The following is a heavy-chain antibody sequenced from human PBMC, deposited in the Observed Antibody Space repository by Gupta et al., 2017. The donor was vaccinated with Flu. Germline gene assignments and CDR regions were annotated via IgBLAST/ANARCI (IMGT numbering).Heavy chain of an antibody. Sequence: EVQLVESGGGLVQPGGSLRLSCAASGFTFSNYEMNWVRQAPGKGLEWVSYITTTGKTIYYADSVKGRFTISRDNAKNSVFLQMDSLRSEDTAVYYCARDKARGYCTGTSCQIDYWGLGTLVTVSS. CDR2: ITTTGKTI. CDR3: ARDKARGYCTGTSCQIDY. J-gene: IGHJ4*02. CDR1: GFTFSNYE. V-gene: IGHV3-48*03. D-gene: IGHD2-2*01.